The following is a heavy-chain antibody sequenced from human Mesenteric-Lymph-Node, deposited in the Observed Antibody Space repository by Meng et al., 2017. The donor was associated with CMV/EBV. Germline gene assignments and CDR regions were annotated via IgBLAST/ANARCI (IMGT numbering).Heavy chain of an antibody. CDR2: IYYSGST. V-gene: IGHV4-39*01. Sequence: PGGSISISSYSLGWIRQPPGKGLEWIGSIYYSGSTYYNPSLKSRVTISVDTSKNQFSLKLSSVTAADTAVYYCARPDYGDVGGLDYWGQGTLVTVSS. D-gene: IGHD4-17*01. CDR1: GGSISISSYS. CDR3: ARPDYGDVGGLDY. J-gene: IGHJ4*02.